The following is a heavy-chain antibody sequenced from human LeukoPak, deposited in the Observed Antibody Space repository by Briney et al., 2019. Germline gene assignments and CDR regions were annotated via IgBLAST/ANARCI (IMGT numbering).Heavy chain of an antibody. V-gene: IGHV1-18*01. D-gene: IGHD2-15*01. CDR2: ISAYNGNT. CDR3: AREGCSGGSCYPYYYYGMDV. Sequence: ASVKVSCKASGYTFTSYGTSWVRQAPGQGLEWMGWISAYNGNTNYAQKLQGRVTMTTDTSTSTAYMELRSLRSDDTAVYYCAREGCSGGSCYPYYYYGMDVWGQGTTVTVSS. CDR1: GYTFTSYG. J-gene: IGHJ6*02.